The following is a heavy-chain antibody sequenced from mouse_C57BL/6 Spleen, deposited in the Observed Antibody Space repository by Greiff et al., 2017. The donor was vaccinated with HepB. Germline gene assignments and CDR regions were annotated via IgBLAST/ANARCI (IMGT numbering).Heavy chain of an antibody. CDR2: IHPSDSDT. CDR3: AIRGNYDWYFDV. V-gene: IGHV1-74*01. Sequence: QVQLQQPGAELVKPGASVKVSCKASGYTFTSYWMHWVKQRPGQGLEWIGRIHPSDSDTNYNQKIKGKATLTVDKSSSTAYMQRSSLTSEDYAVYYCAIRGNYDWYFDVWGTGTTVTVSS. CDR1: GYTFTSYW. J-gene: IGHJ1*03. D-gene: IGHD2-1*01.